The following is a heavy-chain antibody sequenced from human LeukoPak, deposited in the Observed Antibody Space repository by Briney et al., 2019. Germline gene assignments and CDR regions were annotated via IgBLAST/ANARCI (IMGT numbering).Heavy chain of an antibody. CDR2: IYYSGST. D-gene: IGHD3-22*01. CDR1: GGSISSYY. Sequence: PSETLSLTCTVSGGSISSYYWSWIRQPPGKGLEWIGYIYYSGSTNYNPSLKSRVTISVDTSKNQFSLKLSSVTAADTAVYYCARGTYYYDSSGYSFDYWGQGTLVTVSP. CDR3: ARGTYYYDSSGYSFDY. V-gene: IGHV4-59*01. J-gene: IGHJ4*02.